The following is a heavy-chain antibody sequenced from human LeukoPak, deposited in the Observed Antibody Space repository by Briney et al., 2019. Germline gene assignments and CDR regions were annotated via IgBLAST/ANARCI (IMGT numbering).Heavy chain of an antibody. V-gene: IGHV4-4*02. J-gene: IGHJ3*02. CDR3: ARKVNCSGGRCPTGAFDI. CDR2: MYHSGST. Sequence: SETLSLTCAVSGASISSDIWWSWVRQPPGKGLEWIGEMYHSGSTNSNPSLKSRVTISVDKSRNQFSLKLNSVTAADAAVYYCARKVNCSGGRCPTGAFDIWGQGTMVTVSS. CDR1: GASISSDIW. D-gene: IGHD2-15*01.